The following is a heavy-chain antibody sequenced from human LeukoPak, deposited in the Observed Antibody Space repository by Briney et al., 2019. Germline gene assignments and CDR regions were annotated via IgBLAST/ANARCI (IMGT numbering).Heavy chain of an antibody. V-gene: IGHV3-48*03. CDR3: ARVRYDILTGYYSGRYYFDY. J-gene: IGHJ4*02. D-gene: IGHD3-9*01. CDR1: GFTFSSYE. Sequence: GGSLRLSCAASGFTFSSYEMNWVRQAPGKGLEWVSYISSSGSTIYYADSVKGRFTISRDNAKNSLYLQMNSLRAEDTAVYYCARVRYDILTGYYSGRYYFDYWGQGTLVTVSS. CDR2: ISSSGSTI.